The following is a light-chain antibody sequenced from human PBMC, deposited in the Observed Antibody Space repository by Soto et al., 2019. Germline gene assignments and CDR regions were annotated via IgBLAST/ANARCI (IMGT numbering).Light chain of an antibody. Sequence: EIVLSESPGTRSLSPAERATLSYRVSQSVSRYLAWYQQKPGQAPRLLIYDASNRATGIPARFSGSGSGTDFTLTICSLEPEDFAVYYCQQHSNWPPWTVGQGTKVDIK. J-gene: IGKJ1*01. V-gene: IGKV3-11*01. CDR3: QQHSNWPPWT. CDR2: DAS. CDR1: QSVSRY.